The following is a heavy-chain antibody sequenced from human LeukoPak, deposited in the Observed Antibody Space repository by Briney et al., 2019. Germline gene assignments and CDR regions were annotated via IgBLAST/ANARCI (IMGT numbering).Heavy chain of an antibody. Sequence: GGSLRLSCVASGFTFSSYSMSWVRQAPGKGLEWVSGISGSGGTTYYADSVKGRFTISRDDSKSTVYLQMNNLRVEDTAVYYCAKSRVATGTFYFDYWGQGTLVTVSS. V-gene: IGHV3-23*01. CDR3: AKSRVATGTFYFDY. D-gene: IGHD6-13*01. CDR1: GFTFSSYS. J-gene: IGHJ4*02. CDR2: ISGSGGTT.